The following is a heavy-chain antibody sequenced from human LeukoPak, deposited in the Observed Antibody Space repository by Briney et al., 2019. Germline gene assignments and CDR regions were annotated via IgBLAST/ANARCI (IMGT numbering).Heavy chain of an antibody. Sequence: GGSLRLSCAASGFTFSDYYMSWIRQAPGKGLEWVSHIGNRGATIYYADSVKGRFTISRDNSKNTLYLQMNSLRAEDTAVYYCAKDNTRYSSGWASDYWGQGTLVTVSS. D-gene: IGHD6-19*01. J-gene: IGHJ4*02. CDR3: AKDNTRYSSGWASDY. V-gene: IGHV3-11*01. CDR2: IGNRGATI. CDR1: GFTFSDYY.